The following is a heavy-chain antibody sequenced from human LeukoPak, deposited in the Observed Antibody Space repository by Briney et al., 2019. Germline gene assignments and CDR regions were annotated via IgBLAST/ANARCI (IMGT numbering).Heavy chain of an antibody. CDR3: ARDHYSDSSGYKDFDY. D-gene: IGHD3-22*01. V-gene: IGHV3-7*01. Sequence: PGGSLTLTCAASGFTFSSYWLSWVRQAPGKGPEWVANIKQDGSENYNVDSVKPRFTISRDNAKYSLYLQMKSLRAEDTAVYYWARDHYSDSSGYKDFDYWGQGSLVTVSS. CDR2: IKQDGSEN. CDR1: GFTFSSYW. J-gene: IGHJ4*02.